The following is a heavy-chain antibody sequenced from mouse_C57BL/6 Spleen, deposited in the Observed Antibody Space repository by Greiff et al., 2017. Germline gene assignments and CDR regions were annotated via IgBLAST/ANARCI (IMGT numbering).Heavy chain of an antibody. Sequence: EVMLVESGGGLVKPGGSLKLSCAASGFTFSSYAMSWVRQTPEKRLEWVATISDGGSYTYYPDNVKGRFTISRDNAKNNLYLQMSHLKSEDTAMYYCARDLYYYGSSPYWYFDVWGTGTTVTVSS. CDR3: ARDLYYYGSSPYWYFDV. D-gene: IGHD1-1*01. CDR2: ISDGGSYT. J-gene: IGHJ1*03. V-gene: IGHV5-4*01. CDR1: GFTFSSYA.